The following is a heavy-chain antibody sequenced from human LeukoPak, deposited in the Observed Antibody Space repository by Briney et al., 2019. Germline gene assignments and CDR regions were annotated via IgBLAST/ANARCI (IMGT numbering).Heavy chain of an antibody. CDR1: GGSISSTSYH. D-gene: IGHD6-25*01. CDR3: ATWNRIAAGGTEGFEN. V-gene: IGHV4-39*01. CDR2: IYYSGST. Sequence: SETLSLTCTVSGGSISSTSYHWGWIRQPPGKGLEWIAHIYYSGSTYYNPSLTSRVTISVDTSKNQFSLKLTSVTAADTSVYYCATWNRIAAGGTEGFENWGQGTLVTVSS. J-gene: IGHJ4*02.